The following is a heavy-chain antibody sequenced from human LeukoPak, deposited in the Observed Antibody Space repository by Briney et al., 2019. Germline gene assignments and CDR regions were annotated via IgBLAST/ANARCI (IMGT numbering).Heavy chain of an antibody. D-gene: IGHD6-19*01. CDR3: AKDRTVIGYSSGWYYFDY. Sequence: PGGSLRLSCAASGFTFSSYAMSWVRQAPGKGLEWVSAISGSGGSTYYADSVKGRLTISRDNSKNTLYLQMNSLRAEDTAVYYCAKDRTVIGYSSGWYYFDYWGQGTLVTVSS. J-gene: IGHJ4*02. CDR1: GFTFSSYA. CDR2: ISGSGGST. V-gene: IGHV3-23*01.